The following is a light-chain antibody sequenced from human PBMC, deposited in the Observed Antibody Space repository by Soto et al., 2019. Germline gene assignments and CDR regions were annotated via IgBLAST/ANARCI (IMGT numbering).Light chain of an antibody. CDR2: DVS. V-gene: IGLV2-14*01. CDR1: SSDVGGYNY. CDR3: SSYTSSTPD. Sequence: QSALTQPDSVSGSPGQSITISCTGTSSDVGGYNYVSWYQQHPGKAPKLMIYDVSNRPSGVSNRFSGSKSGNTASLTISGLQAEDEADYYCSSYTSSTPDFGTGTKVTVL. J-gene: IGLJ1*01.